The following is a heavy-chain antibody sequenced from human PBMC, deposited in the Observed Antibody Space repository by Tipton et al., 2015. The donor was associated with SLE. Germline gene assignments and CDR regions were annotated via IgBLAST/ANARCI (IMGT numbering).Heavy chain of an antibody. V-gene: IGHV4-59*01. D-gene: IGHD2/OR15-2a*01. Sequence: TLSLTCTVSGGSISSYYWSWIRQPAGKGLEWIGYIYYSGSTYYNPSLKSRVTISVDTSKNQFSLKLSSVTAADTAVYYCARDISDAPMAWAFDIWGQGTMVTVSS. CDR1: GGSISSYY. J-gene: IGHJ3*02. CDR3: ARDISDAPMAWAFDI. CDR2: IYYSGST.